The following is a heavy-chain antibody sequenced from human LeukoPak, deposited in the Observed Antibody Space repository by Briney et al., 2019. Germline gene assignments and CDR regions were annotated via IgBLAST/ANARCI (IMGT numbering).Heavy chain of an antibody. CDR1: GFAFGHYT. J-gene: IGHJ4*02. Sequence: GGSLRLSCAASGFAFGHYTMHWVRQAPGKGLEWVSLISWDGGNTYYADSVKGRFTISRDNNKNSLYLQMNSLRAEDTALYYCAKDIYGDYVEGGFDYWGQGTLVTVSS. CDR2: ISWDGGNT. D-gene: IGHD4-17*01. V-gene: IGHV3-43*01. CDR3: AKDIYGDYVEGGFDY.